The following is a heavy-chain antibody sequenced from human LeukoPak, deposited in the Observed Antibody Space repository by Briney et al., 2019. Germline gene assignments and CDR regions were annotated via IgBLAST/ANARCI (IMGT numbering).Heavy chain of an antibody. V-gene: IGHV4-59*08. CDR2: LYYSGST. CDR3: ARHVYCTNGICSDY. J-gene: IGHJ4*02. Sequence: SETLSLTSTVSGGSISSYYWSWIRQPPGRGLEWIGYLYYSGSTNYNPSLKSRVTMSVDTSKNQFSLKLSSVTAADTAVYYCARHVYCTNGICSDYWGQGTLVTVSS. D-gene: IGHD2-8*01. CDR1: GGSISSYY.